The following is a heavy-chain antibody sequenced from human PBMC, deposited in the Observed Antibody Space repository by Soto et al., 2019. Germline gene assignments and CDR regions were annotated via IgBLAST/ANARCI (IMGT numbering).Heavy chain of an antibody. Sequence: SGPTLVNPTQTLTLTCTFSGFSLSTSGVGVGWIRQPPGKALEWLALIYWNDDKRYSPSLKSRLTITKDTSKNQVVLTMTNSDPVDTATYYCAHKYSEPLVATINLNWFDPWGQGTLVTVSS. CDR2: IYWNDDK. CDR1: GFSLSTSGVG. D-gene: IGHD5-12*01. J-gene: IGHJ5*02. V-gene: IGHV2-5*01. CDR3: AHKYSEPLVATINLNWFDP.